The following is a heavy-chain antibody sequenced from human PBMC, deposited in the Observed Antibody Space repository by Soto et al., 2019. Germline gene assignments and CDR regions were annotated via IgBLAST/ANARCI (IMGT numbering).Heavy chain of an antibody. D-gene: IGHD3-22*01. CDR1: GYYFSSYW. CDR3: ARRDTSGYYYGDFGN. CDR2: ISPDDSET. Sequence: EVQLVQSGAEVKKAGESLRISCKASGYYFSSYWIGWVRQKPGKGLEWVGIISPDDSETRYSPSFQGHVTISADKSLSTAYLQWTSLRASDSAVYFCARRDTSGYYYGDFGNWGQGPLVTVSS. J-gene: IGHJ4*02. V-gene: IGHV5-51*01.